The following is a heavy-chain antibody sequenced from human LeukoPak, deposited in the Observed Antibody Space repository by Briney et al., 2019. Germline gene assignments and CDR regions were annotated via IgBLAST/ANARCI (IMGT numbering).Heavy chain of an antibody. J-gene: IGHJ4*02. CDR1: GGSISSYY. CDR3: ARDNELGIFDY. V-gene: IGHV4-59*01. CDR2: IYYSGST. Sequence: SETLSLTCTVSGGSISSYYRSWIRQPPGKGLEWIGYIYYSGSTNYNPSLKSRVTISVDTSKNQFSLKLSSVTAADTAVYYCARDNELGIFDYWGQGTLVTVSS. D-gene: IGHD7-27*01.